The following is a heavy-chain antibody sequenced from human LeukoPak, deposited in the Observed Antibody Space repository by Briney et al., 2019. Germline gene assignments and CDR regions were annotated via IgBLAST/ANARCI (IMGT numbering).Heavy chain of an antibody. V-gene: IGHV3-11*04. D-gene: IGHD5-24*01. CDR2: IISSVSSI. Sequence: GSLRLSCAASGVGFSADFMTTIGAAPGKRLERISYIISSVSSIYYADSVKGRFTISSDNAKNSLYLQMNSLRAEDTAVYYCARARDGYNSGAFDIWGQGTMVTVSS. J-gene: IGHJ3*02. CDR3: ARARDGYNSGAFDI. CDR1: GVGFSADF.